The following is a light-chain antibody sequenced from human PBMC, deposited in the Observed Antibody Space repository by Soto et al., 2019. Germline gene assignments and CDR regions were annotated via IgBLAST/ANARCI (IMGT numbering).Light chain of an antibody. CDR2: RTD. Sequence: QPVLTQPPSASGTPGQRVTISCSGSGSNIGTNTVNWYQQLPGTAPKLLIYRTDQRPAGIPDRFSGSKSGTSASLDISGLQSDDEADYYCTAWDGSLDGRVFGGGTQLTVL. CDR1: GSNIGTNT. V-gene: IGLV1-44*01. J-gene: IGLJ3*02. CDR3: TAWDGSLDGRV.